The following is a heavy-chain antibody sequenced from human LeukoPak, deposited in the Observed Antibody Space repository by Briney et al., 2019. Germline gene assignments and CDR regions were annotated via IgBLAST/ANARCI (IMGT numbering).Heavy chain of an antibody. D-gene: IGHD3-22*01. J-gene: IGHJ5*02. CDR2: IYYSGST. Sequence: SETLSLTCTVSGGSISSYYWSWIRQPPGKGLEWIGYIYYSGSTNYNPSLKSRVTISVATSKNQFSLKLSSVTAADTAVYYCARRPYYYDSSGYYYGWFDPWGQGTLVTVSS. CDR1: GGSISSYY. V-gene: IGHV4-59*01. CDR3: ARRPYYYDSSGYYYGWFDP.